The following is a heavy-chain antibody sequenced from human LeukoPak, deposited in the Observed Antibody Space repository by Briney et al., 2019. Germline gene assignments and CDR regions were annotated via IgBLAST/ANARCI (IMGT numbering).Heavy chain of an antibody. Sequence: GGSLRLSCAGSGFIVSSNYMSWVRQAPGKGLEWVSAISGSGGSTYYADSVKGRFTISRDNSKNTPYPQMNSLRAEDTAVYYCAKDQFPGYSSSWYEGENWFDPWGQGTLVTVSS. CDR3: AKDQFPGYSSSWYEGENWFDP. CDR2: ISGSGGST. J-gene: IGHJ5*02. V-gene: IGHV3-23*01. CDR1: GFIVSSNY. D-gene: IGHD6-13*01.